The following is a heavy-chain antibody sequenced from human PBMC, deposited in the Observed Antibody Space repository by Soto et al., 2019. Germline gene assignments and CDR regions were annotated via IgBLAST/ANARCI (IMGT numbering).Heavy chain of an antibody. J-gene: IGHJ6*02. CDR1: GYSFTSYL. CDR3: ARTVTTYYYCYGMDV. V-gene: IGHV5-10-1*01. D-gene: IGHD4-4*01. CDR2: IDTSGSYT. Sequence: AGEALKISCKGSGYSFTSYLISLGRQMPGKGLGRRGRIDTSGSYTNSSPSFQGHVHISADESISTAYLQWSSLKASDTAMYYCARTVTTYYYCYGMDVWGQGNTVTVSS.